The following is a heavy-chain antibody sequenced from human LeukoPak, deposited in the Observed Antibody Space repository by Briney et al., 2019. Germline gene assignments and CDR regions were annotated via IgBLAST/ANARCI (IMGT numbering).Heavy chain of an antibody. CDR3: ARDLSGSYYSDWFDP. V-gene: IGHV3-30*03. J-gene: IGHJ5*02. CDR1: GFTFSSYA. D-gene: IGHD1-26*01. Sequence: GGSLRLSCAASGFTFSSYAMSWVRQAPGKGLEWVAVISYDGSNKYYADSVKGRFTISRDNAKNSLYLQMNSLRAEDTAVYYCARDLSGSYYSDWFDPWGQGTLVTVSS. CDR2: ISYDGSNK.